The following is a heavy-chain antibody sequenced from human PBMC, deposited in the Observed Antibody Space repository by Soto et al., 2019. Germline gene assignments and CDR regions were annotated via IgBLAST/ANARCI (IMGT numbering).Heavy chain of an antibody. CDR2: INAGNGNT. Sequence: QVQLVQSGAEVKKPGASVKVSCKASGYTFTSYAMHWVRQAPGQRLEWMGWINAGNGNTKYSQKFQGRVTITRDTSASTANRELSSLRSEDRAVFYCARGLGLSYFDYWGKGPLVTVSS. CDR3: ARGLGLSYFDY. J-gene: IGHJ4*02. V-gene: IGHV1-3*01. CDR1: GYTFTSYA. D-gene: IGHD1-26*01.